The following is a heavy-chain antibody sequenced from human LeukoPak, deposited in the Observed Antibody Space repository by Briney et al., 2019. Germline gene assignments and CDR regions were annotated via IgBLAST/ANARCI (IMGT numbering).Heavy chain of an antibody. V-gene: IGHV3-48*03. CDR1: GFTFSSYE. CDR3: VREGYYDSSGYLGVFDY. Sequence: GGSLRLSCAASGFTFSSYEMNWVRQAPGKGLEWVSYISSSGSTKYYADSVKGRFTISRDNAKNSVYLQMKSLRAEDTAVYYCVREGYYDSSGYLGVFDYWGQGTLVTVSS. CDR2: ISSSGSTK. J-gene: IGHJ4*02. D-gene: IGHD3-22*01.